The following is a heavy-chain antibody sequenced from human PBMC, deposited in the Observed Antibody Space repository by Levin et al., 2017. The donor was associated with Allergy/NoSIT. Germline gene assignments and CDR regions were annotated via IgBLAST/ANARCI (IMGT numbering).Heavy chain of an antibody. Sequence: PGESLKISCAASGFTFSSYAMHWVRQAPGKGLEWVAVISYDGSNKYYADSVKGRFTISRDNSKNTLYLQMNSLRAEDTAVYYCARDIVVVVAATLGGLGLFDYWGQGTLVTVSS. CDR3: ARDIVVVVAATLGGLGLFDY. J-gene: IGHJ4*02. D-gene: IGHD2-15*01. CDR2: ISYDGSNK. V-gene: IGHV3-30-3*01. CDR1: GFTFSSYA.